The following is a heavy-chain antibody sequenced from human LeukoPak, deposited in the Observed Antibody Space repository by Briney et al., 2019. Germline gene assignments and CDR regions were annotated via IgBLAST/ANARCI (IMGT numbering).Heavy chain of an antibody. CDR1: GFTFISYW. CDR3: ARGHHYYDSSAYYY. Sequence: GGSLRLSCAASGFTFISYWMHWVRQAPGRGLVWVSRINSDGSTTSYAASVKGRFTISRDTAKNTLYLQMNSLRAEDTAVYYCARGHHYYDSSAYYYWGQGTLVTVSS. CDR2: INSDGSTT. D-gene: IGHD3-22*01. J-gene: IGHJ4*02. V-gene: IGHV3-74*01.